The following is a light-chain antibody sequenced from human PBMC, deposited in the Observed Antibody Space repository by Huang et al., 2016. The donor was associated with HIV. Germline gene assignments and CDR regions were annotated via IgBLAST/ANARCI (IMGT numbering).Light chain of an antibody. CDR3: QQYNNRPPLT. V-gene: IGKV3-15*01. J-gene: IGKJ4*01. CDR2: GAS. Sequence: EIVMTQSPVTLSVSPGERVTLACRASQSVGSNFAWYQQKPGQPPRLLIYGASTRATGIPARFSGSGSGTEFALIISSLQSEDSAVYYCQQYNNRPPLTFGGGTKVEIK. CDR1: QSVGSN.